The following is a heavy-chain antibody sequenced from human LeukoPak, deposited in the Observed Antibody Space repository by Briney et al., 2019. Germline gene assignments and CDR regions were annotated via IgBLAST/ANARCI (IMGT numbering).Heavy chain of an antibody. CDR2: INHSGST. J-gene: IGHJ4*02. CDR3: ARGHLVWGSGYDY. CDR1: GGSFSGYY. V-gene: IGHV4-34*01. D-gene: IGHD3-16*01. Sequence: SETLSLTCAVYGGSFSGYYWSWIRQPPGKGLEWIGEINHSGSTNYNPSLKRRVTISVDTSKNQFSLKLSSVTAADTAVYYCARGHLVWGSGYDYWGQGTLVTVSS.